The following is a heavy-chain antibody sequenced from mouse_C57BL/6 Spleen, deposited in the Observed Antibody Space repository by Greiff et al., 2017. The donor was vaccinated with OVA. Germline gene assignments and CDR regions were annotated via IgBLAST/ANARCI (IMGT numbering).Heavy chain of an antibody. CDR1: GYTFTSYW. V-gene: IGHV1-61*01. J-gene: IGHJ3*01. CDR2: IYPSDSET. Sequence: QVQLQQPGAELVRPGSSVKLSCKASGYTFTSYWMDWVKQRPGQGLEWIGNIYPSDSETHYNQKFKDKATLTVDKSSSTAYMQLSSLTSEDSAVYYCARSRGKGFAYWGQGTLVTVSA. D-gene: IGHD1-3*01. CDR3: ARSRGKGFAY.